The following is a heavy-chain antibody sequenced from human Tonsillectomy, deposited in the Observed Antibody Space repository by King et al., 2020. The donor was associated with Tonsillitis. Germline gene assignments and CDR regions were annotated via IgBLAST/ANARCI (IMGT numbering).Heavy chain of an antibody. Sequence: HVQLVESGGGVVQPGGSLRLSCAASGFTFSDYGMHWVRQPLGKGLEWVAFIRPDGGFRYYADSMRGRFTISRDNTGNTLHLEMNSLRPEDTAVYYCAKDRGRQLWRLFDYWGQGTLVTVSS. CDR3: AKDRGRQLWRLFDY. V-gene: IGHV3-30*02. CDR1: GFTFSDYG. J-gene: IGHJ4*02. D-gene: IGHD5-18*01. CDR2: IRPDGGFR.